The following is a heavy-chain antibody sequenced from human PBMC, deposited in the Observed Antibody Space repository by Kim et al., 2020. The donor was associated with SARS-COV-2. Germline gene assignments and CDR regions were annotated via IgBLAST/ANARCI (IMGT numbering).Heavy chain of an antibody. D-gene: IGHD2-8*02. V-gene: IGHV1-3*01. J-gene: IGHJ4*02. Sequence: NKYSQQVQGSVTITRTTSGSTAYMELSSLRSEDTAVYYCARAWGTALHYWGQGTLVTVSS. CDR2: N. CDR3: ARAWGTALHY.